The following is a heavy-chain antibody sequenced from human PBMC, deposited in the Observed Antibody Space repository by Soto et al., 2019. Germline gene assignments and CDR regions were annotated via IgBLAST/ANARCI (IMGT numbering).Heavy chain of an antibody. CDR2: ISAYNGNT. D-gene: IGHD3-22*01. CDR3: ARTSTYFYDSSGYLDY. J-gene: IGHJ4*02. Sequence: QVQLVQSGAEVNKPGASVKVSCKASGYTFTTYGISWVRQAPGQGLEWMGWISAYNGNTNYAQKLQGRVTMTTETSTSTAYMELRSLRSDDTAVYYCARTSTYFYDSSGYLDYWGQGTLVTVSS. CDR1: GYTFTTYG. V-gene: IGHV1-18*01.